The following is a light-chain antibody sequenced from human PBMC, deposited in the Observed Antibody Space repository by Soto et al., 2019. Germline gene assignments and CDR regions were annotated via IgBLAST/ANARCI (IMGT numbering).Light chain of an antibody. CDR1: TSDVGGYDY. CDR3: SSYAGSNNLVV. CDR2: EVS. J-gene: IGLJ2*01. Sequence: QSALTQPPSASESPGQSVTISCTGTTSDVGGYDYVSWYQQHPGKAPKLMIYEVSKRPSGVPDRFSGSKSGSTASLTVSGLQAEDEADYYCSSYAGSNNLVVFGGGTKLTVL. V-gene: IGLV2-8*01.